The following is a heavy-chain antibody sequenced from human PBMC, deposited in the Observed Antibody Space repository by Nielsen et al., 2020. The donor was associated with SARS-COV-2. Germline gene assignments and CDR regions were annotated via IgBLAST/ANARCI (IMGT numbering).Heavy chain of an antibody. V-gene: IGHV3-74*01. D-gene: IGHD2-2*01. Sequence: GESLKISCAASGFTFSTYWIHWVRRAPGKGLVWVSRINPDGGRVDYADPVKGRFTISRDNAKNSVYLQLNSLRAEDTAVYYCARDCGVSCHWFNPWGQGTLVTVSS. CDR1: GFTFSTYW. CDR2: INPDGGRV. J-gene: IGHJ5*02. CDR3: ARDCGVSCHWFNP.